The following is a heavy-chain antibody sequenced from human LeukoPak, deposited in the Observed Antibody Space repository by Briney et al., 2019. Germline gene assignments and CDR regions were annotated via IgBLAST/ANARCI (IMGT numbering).Heavy chain of an antibody. D-gene: IGHD6-6*01. V-gene: IGHV4-61*02. CDR3: ARDWGVSARPGYMDV. CDR1: GGSISSGSYY. Sequence: SETLSLTCTVSGGSISSGSYYWSWIRQPAGKGLEWIGRIYTSGSTNYNPSLKSRVTISVDTSKNQFSLKLSSVTAADTAVYYCARDWGVSARPGYMDVWGKGTTVTVSS. CDR2: IYTSGST. J-gene: IGHJ6*03.